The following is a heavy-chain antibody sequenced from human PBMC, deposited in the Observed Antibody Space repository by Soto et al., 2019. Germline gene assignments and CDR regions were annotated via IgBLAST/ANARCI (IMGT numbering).Heavy chain of an antibody. CDR1: GLPLISYA. CDR2: ISGSGGST. Sequence: GGSLRLSFAASGLPLISYAMSWVRQAPGKGLEWVSAISGSGGSTYYADSVKGRFTISRDNSKNTLYLQMNSLRAEDTAVYYCAKDRRDSSGLFLFFDYWGQGTLVTVSA. J-gene: IGHJ4*02. V-gene: IGHV3-23*01. D-gene: IGHD3-22*01. CDR3: AKDRRDSSGLFLFFDY.